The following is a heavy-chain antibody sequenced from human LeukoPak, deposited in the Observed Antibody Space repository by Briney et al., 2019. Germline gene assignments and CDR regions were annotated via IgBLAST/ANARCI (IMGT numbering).Heavy chain of an antibody. D-gene: IGHD2-2*01. J-gene: IGHJ4*02. CDR1: GFTCDDYG. Sequence: GGSLRLSCAASGFTCDDYGMSWVRQAPGKGLEWVSSVSGSGGSTYYADSVKSRFTISRDNSKNTLYLQMNSLRAEDTAVYYCAKGGLVCSSTSCFDYWGQGTLVTVSS. CDR2: VSGSGGST. V-gene: IGHV3-23*01. CDR3: AKGGLVCSSTSCFDY.